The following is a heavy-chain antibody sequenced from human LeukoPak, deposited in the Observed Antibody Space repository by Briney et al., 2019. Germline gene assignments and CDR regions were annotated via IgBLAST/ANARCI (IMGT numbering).Heavy chain of an antibody. CDR1: GLTFSNAW. J-gene: IGHJ1*01. D-gene: IGHD3-16*01. CDR3: AKDDAWGRYKD. V-gene: IGHV3-23*01. CDR2: ISGSGTNT. Sequence: GGSLRLSCAASGLTFSNAWMSWVRQAPGQGLEWVSAISGSGTNTYYADSVRGRFTISRDNSKNTLYLQMNSLRAEDTAVYYCAKDDAWGRYKDWGQGTLVTVSS.